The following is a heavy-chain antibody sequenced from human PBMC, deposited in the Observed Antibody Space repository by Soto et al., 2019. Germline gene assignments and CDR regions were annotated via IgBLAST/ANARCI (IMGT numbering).Heavy chain of an antibody. Sequence: PSETLSLTCTVSGGSISSSSYYWGWIRQPPGKGLEWIGSIYYSGSTNYNPSLKSRVTISVDTSKNQFSLKLSSVTAADTAVYYCARVWGGAFDFWGQGTMVTVSS. CDR3: ARVWGGAFDF. D-gene: IGHD3-10*01. V-gene: IGHV4-39*07. J-gene: IGHJ3*01. CDR1: GGSISSSSYY. CDR2: IYYSGST.